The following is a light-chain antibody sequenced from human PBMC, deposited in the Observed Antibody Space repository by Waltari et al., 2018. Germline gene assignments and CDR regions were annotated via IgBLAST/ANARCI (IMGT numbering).Light chain of an antibody. J-gene: IGKJ4*01. CDR3: QQYNNWPQL. V-gene: IGKV3-15*01. CDR2: GAS. CDR1: QSVSSN. Sequence: EILMTQSPATLSVSPGERATLPCRARQSVSSNLAWYQQKPGQAPRLLIYGASTRATGIPARFSGSGSGTEFTLTISSLQSEDFAVYYCQQYNNWPQLFGGGTKVEIK.